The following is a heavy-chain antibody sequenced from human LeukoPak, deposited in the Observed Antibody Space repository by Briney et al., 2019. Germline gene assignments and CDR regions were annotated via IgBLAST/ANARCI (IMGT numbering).Heavy chain of an antibody. CDR1: GFTFSSYE. V-gene: IGHV3-48*03. CDR2: ISSGGSSI. J-gene: IGHJ4*02. D-gene: IGHD4-17*01. CDR3: AKGAYGGYVGY. Sequence: PGGSLRLSCAASGFTFSSYEMNWVRQAPGEGLEWVSYISSGGSSIYYADSVKGRFTISRDNAKNSLYLHMNSLTAEDTSVYYCAKGAYGGYVGYWGQGTLLTVSS.